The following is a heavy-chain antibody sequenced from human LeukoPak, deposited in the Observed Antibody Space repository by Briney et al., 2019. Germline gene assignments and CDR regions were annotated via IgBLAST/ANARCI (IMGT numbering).Heavy chain of an antibody. CDR3: ARDALSGSYSGLDY. J-gene: IGHJ4*02. CDR1: GFTFSDYY. D-gene: IGHD1-26*01. CDR2: ISNTGSDI. Sequence: GGSLRLSCVASGFTFSDYYMSWIRQAPGKGLGWISYISNTGSDIYYADSVKGRVTISRDNAKNSLSLQMNSLRAEDTAVYYCARDALSGSYSGLDYWGQGILVTVSS. V-gene: IGHV3-11*04.